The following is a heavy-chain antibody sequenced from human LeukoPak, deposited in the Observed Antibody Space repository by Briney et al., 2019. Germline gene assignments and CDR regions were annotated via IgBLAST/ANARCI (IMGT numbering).Heavy chain of an antibody. D-gene: IGHD1-26*01. CDR2: ISYDGSNK. CDR3: AKGGSYWLDY. J-gene: IGHJ4*02. Sequence: GGSLRLSCAASGFTFSSYGMPWVRQAPGKGLEWVAVISYDGSNKYYADSVKGRFTISRDNSKNTLYLQMNSLRAEDTAVYYCAKGGSYWLDYWGQGTLVTVSS. CDR1: GFTFSSYG. V-gene: IGHV3-30*18.